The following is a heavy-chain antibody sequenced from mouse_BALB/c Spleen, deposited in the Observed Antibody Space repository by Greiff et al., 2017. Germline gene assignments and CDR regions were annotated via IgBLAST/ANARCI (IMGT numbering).Heavy chain of an antibody. D-gene: IGHD3-2*01. CDR3: ARDSSGPWFAY. J-gene: IGHJ3*01. V-gene: IGHV1S81*02. CDR1: GYTFTSYW. Sequence: VQLQQSGAELVKPGASVKLSCKASGYTFTSYWMHWVKQRPGQGLEWIGEINPSNGRTNYNEKFKSKATLTVDKSSSTAYMQLSSLTSEDSAVYYCARDSSGPWFAYWGQGTLVTVSA. CDR2: INPSNGRT.